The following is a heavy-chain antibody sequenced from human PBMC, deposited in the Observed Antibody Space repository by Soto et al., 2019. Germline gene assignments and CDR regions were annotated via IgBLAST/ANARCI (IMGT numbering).Heavy chain of an antibody. CDR1: GFTFSNYG. V-gene: IGHV3-33*01. D-gene: IGHD3-22*01. CDR2: IWYDGSNK. Sequence: QVQLVESGGGVVQPGRSLRLSCAASGFTFSNYGIHWVRQAPGKGLEWVSVIWYDGSNKYYADSVKGRFTISRDNSRDTLDLQMNSLRAEDTAVYYCARGDNYYDTRGDYFDYWGQGTLVTVSS. J-gene: IGHJ4*02. CDR3: ARGDNYYDTRGDYFDY.